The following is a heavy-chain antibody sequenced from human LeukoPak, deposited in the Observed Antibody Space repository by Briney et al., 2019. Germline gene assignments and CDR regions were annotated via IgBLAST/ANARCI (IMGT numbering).Heavy chain of an antibody. CDR3: ARSKSSYPLFDY. Sequence: SETLSLTCSVSGGSIISFYWSWIRQPPGKGLEWIGYIYYSGSTNYNPSLKSRVTISVDTTKNQFSLNLSSVAAADTAVYYCARSKSSYPLFDYWGQGTLVTIS. CDR1: GGSIISFY. CDR2: IYYSGST. V-gene: IGHV4-59*08. J-gene: IGHJ4*02. D-gene: IGHD1-26*01.